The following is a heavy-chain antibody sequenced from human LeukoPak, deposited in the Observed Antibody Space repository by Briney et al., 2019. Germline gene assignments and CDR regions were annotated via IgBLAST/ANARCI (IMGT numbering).Heavy chain of an antibody. J-gene: IGHJ3*02. Sequence: PGGSLRLSCSASGFTFSSYAMHWVRQAPGKGLVWVSRINSDGSSTDYADSVRGRFTISRENAKNTLYLQMNSLRAEDTAVYYCAREPGIAVAAKTRAFGIWGQGTMVTVSS. CDR2: INSDGSST. D-gene: IGHD6-19*01. V-gene: IGHV3-74*01. CDR1: GFTFSSYA. CDR3: AREPGIAVAAKTRAFGI.